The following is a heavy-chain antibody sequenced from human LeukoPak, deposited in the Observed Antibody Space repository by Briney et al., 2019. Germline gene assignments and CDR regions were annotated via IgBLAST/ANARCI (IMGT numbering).Heavy chain of an antibody. CDR3: AREMAAAGKFYYYYMDV. CDR1: GYTFTSYD. J-gene: IGHJ6*03. D-gene: IGHD6-13*01. Sequence: ASVKVSCKASGYTFTSYDINWVRQATGQGLEWMGWMNPNSGITGYAQKFQGRVTITRNTSISTAYMELSSLRSEDTAVYYCAREMAAAGKFYYYYMDVWGKGTTVTVSS. V-gene: IGHV1-8*03. CDR2: MNPNSGIT.